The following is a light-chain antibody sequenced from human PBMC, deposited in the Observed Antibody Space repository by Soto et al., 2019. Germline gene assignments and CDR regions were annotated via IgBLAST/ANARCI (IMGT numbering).Light chain of an antibody. Sequence: EIVMTQSPATLSVSPGERATLSCRASQSVSSNLAWYQQKPGQAPRLLIYGATTRATGIPARFSGSGSGTEFTLIISSLQSEDFAVYYCQQYNSWYTFGQGTRLEIK. J-gene: IGKJ2*01. V-gene: IGKV3-15*01. CDR3: QQYNSWYT. CDR2: GAT. CDR1: QSVSSN.